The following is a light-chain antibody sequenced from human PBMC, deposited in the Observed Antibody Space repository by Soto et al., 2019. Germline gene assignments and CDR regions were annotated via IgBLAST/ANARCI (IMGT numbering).Light chain of an antibody. CDR3: QQSYSTPQT. J-gene: IGKJ1*01. Sequence: DIVMTQSPLSLPVTPGEPSSISCRSSQILLHSNGYNYLDWYLQKPGQSPQLLIYLGSNRASGVPDRFSGSGSGTDFTLTISSLQPEDFATYYCQQSYSTPQTFGQGTKVDIK. CDR2: LGS. V-gene: IGKV2-28*01. CDR1: QILLHSNGYNY.